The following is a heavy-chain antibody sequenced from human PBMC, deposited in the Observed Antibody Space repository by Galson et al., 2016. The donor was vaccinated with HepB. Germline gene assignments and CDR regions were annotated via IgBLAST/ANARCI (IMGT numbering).Heavy chain of an antibody. J-gene: IGHJ6*03. CDR3: ARDFYYYRPANSNPYYNYYYMDV. Sequence: SLRLSCATSGFTFSSYGMHWVRQAPGKGLEWVAAIWYDGSNKYYADSVKGRFTISRDNSRKTLYLQMDSLRAEDTAMYYCARDFYYYRPANSNPYYNYYYMDVWGKGTTVTVSS. CDR1: GFTFSSYG. CDR2: IWYDGSNK. V-gene: IGHV3-33*01. D-gene: IGHD3-10*01.